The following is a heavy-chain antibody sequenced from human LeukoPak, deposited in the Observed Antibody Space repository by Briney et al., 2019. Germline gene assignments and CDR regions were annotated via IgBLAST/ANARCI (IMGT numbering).Heavy chain of an antibody. CDR2: IYYSGST. V-gene: IGHV4-61*01. Sequence: PSETLSLTCTVSGGSVSSGSYYWSWIRQPPGKGLEWIGYIYYSGSTNYNPSLQSRVTISVDTSKTQFSLKLSSVTAADTAVYYCARAPPPLTYYYGSGSRESGGWFDPWGQGTLVTVSS. CDR1: GGSVSSGSYY. J-gene: IGHJ5*02. CDR3: ARAPPPLTYYYGSGSRESGGWFDP. D-gene: IGHD3-10*01.